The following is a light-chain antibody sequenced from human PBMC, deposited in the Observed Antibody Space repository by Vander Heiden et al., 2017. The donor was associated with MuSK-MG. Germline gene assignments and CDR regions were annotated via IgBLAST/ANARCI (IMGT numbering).Light chain of an antibody. Sequence: HSVLTQPPSVSAAPGQKVTISCSGSSSNIGNNYVSWYQQLPGTAPKLLIYENNKRPSGIPDRFSGSKSGTSAILGITGLQTGDEADFCCGAWDSSLSVVMFGGGTKLTVL. V-gene: IGLV1-51*02. CDR1: SSNIGNNY. J-gene: IGLJ3*02. CDR3: GAWDSSLSVVM. CDR2: ENN.